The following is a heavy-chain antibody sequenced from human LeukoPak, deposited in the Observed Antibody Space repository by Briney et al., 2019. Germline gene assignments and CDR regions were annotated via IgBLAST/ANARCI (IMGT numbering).Heavy chain of an antibody. Sequence: SETLSLTCTDPGGSISSYYWSWIRQPPRKGLEWIGYIYYSGITNYTPSLKSRVTISVDTSKNHFSLKLSSVTAADTAVYYCARVDAYYYDSSGYFGNWFDPWGQGTLVTVSS. CDR3: ARVDAYYYDSSGYFGNWFDP. CDR1: GGSISSYY. D-gene: IGHD3-22*01. V-gene: IGHV4-59*01. CDR2: IYYSGIT. J-gene: IGHJ5*02.